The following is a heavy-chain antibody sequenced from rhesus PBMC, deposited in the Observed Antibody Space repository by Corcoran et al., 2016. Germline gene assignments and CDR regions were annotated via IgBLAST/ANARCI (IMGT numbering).Heavy chain of an antibody. CDR1: GYSISSGYG. Sequence: QVQLQESGPGLVKPSETLSLTCAVSGYSISSGYGWSWIRQPPGKGLEWIRYISYSGSTSYNPSLQSRVTISRDTSKNQFSLQLSSVTAADTAVYYCAREIPLGYCTGSGCSPEYYFDYWGQGVLVTVSS. V-gene: IGHV4-122*02. CDR2: ISYSGST. J-gene: IGHJ4*01. D-gene: IGHD2-21*01. CDR3: AREIPLGYCTGSGCSPEYYFDY.